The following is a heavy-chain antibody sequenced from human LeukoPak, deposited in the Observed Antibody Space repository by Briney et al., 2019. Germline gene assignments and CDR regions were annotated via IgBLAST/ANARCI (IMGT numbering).Heavy chain of an antibody. CDR2: ISYDGSNK. V-gene: IGHV3-30*03. Sequence: GGSLRLSCAASGFILSNYGIHWVRQAPGKGLEWVAIISYDGSNKYYADSVKGRFTISRDNSKNTLYLQMNSLRAEDTAVYYCARDRPPYSSSHYYYMDVWGKGTTVTVSS. CDR1: GFILSNYG. CDR3: ARDRPPYSSSHYYYMDV. J-gene: IGHJ6*03. D-gene: IGHD6-6*01.